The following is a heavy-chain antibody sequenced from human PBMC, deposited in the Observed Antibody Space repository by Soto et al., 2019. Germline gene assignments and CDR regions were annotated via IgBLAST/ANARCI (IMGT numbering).Heavy chain of an antibody. D-gene: IGHD3-9*01. CDR1: GYSFTSYG. Sequence: GASVKVSCKASGYSFTSYGISWVRQAPGQGLEWMGWISAYNGNTKYAQKLQGRVTMTTDTSTSTAYMELRSLRSDDTAVYYCARDLSIFLFDYWGQGTLVTVSS. CDR2: ISAYNGNT. V-gene: IGHV1-18*01. J-gene: IGHJ4*02. CDR3: ARDLSIFLFDY.